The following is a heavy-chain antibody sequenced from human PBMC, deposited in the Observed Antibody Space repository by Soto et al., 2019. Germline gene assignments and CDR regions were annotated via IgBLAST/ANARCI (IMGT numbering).Heavy chain of an antibody. V-gene: IGHV1-46*01. Sequence: GASVKVSCKASGYTFTSYYMHWVRQAPGQGLEWMGIINPSGGRTSYAQKFQVRVTMTRDTSTSTVYMELSSLRSEDTAVYYCARVIADGITIFGVVIGYYYGMDVWGQGTTVTVSS. CDR2: INPSGGRT. CDR1: GYTFTSYY. D-gene: IGHD3-3*01. J-gene: IGHJ6*02. CDR3: ARVIADGITIFGVVIGYYYGMDV.